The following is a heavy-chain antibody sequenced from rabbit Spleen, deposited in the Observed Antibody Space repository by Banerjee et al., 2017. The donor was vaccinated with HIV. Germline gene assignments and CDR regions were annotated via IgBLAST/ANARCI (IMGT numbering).Heavy chain of an antibody. D-gene: IGHD6-1*01. CDR2: AYAGSSGST. V-gene: IGHV1S40*01. CDR3: ARDDYVGADVAYPYARFNL. J-gene: IGHJ4*01. CDR1: GFSFNSGYD. Sequence: QSLEESGGGLVKPGASLTLTCKASGFSFNSGYDMCWVRQAPGKGLEWVACAYAGSSGSTYYASWAKGRFTISKTSSTTVTLQMTSLTAADTATYFCARDDYVGADVAYPYARFNLWGPGTLVTVS.